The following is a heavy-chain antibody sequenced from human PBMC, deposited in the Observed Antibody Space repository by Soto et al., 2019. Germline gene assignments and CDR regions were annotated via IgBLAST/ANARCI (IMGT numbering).Heavy chain of an antibody. D-gene: IGHD2-15*01. Sequence: GGALRLSCAASGFTFCRYAMSLVRQAPGKGLEWVSAISGSGGSTYYADSVKGRFTISRDNSKNTLYLQMNSLRAEDTAVYYCAKDFALGYCSGGSCYADAFDIWGQGTMVTVSS. V-gene: IGHV3-23*01. CDR3: AKDFALGYCSGGSCYADAFDI. J-gene: IGHJ3*02. CDR1: GFTFCRYA. CDR2: ISGSGGST.